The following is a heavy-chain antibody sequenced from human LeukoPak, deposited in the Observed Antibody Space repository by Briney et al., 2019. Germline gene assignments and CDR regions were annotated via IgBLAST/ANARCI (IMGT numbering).Heavy chain of an antibody. Sequence: GGSLRLSCAASGFTFSSYGMHWVRQAPGKGLEWVAVISYDGSNKYYADSVKGRFTISRDNSKNTLYLQMNSLRAEDTAVYYCARDRLGYYDFWSGYHYGMDVWGQGTTVTVSS. D-gene: IGHD3-3*01. CDR1: GFTFSSYG. CDR2: ISYDGSNK. J-gene: IGHJ6*02. V-gene: IGHV3-30*03. CDR3: ARDRLGYYDFWSGYHYGMDV.